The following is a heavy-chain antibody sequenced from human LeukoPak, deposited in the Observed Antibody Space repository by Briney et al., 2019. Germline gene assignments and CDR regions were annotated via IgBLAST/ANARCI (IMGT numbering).Heavy chain of an antibody. Sequence: GGSLRLSCVVSGLIFHDYSMNWVRQAPGKGLEWVSSISGPSDYTYYTDSVKGRFTISRDNSKNTLYLQMNSLRAEDTAVYYCAKDIARGSSSRYYFDYWGQGTLVTVSS. CDR3: AKDIARGSSSRYYFDY. CDR2: ISGPSDYT. D-gene: IGHD6-6*01. CDR1: GLIFHDYS. V-gene: IGHV3-21*01. J-gene: IGHJ4*02.